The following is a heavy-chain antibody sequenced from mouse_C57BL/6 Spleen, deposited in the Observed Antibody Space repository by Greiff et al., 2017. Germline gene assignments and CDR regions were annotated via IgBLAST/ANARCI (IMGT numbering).Heavy chain of an antibody. CDR3: ATYYSNGDWYFDV. J-gene: IGHJ1*03. CDR2: ISSGSSTI. Sequence: EVKLMESGGGLVKPGGSLKLSCAASGFTFSDYGMHWVRQAPEKGLEWVAYISSGSSTIYYADTVKGRFTISRDNAKNTLFLQMTSLRSEDTAMYYCATYYSNGDWYFDVWGTGTTVTVSS. V-gene: IGHV5-17*01. CDR1: GFTFSDYG. D-gene: IGHD2-5*01.